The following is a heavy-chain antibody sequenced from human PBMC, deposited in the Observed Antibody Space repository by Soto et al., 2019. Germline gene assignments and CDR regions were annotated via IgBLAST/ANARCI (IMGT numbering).Heavy chain of an antibody. CDR3: ARDKAGYNSGWYFYGMDV. V-gene: IGHV3-33*01. Sequence: QVQLVGSGGGVVQPGRSLRLSCAASGFTFSSYGMHWVRQAPGKGLEWVAIIWYDGSNNYYAESVKGRFTISRDNSKNTLYLQMNRLRAEDTAVYYCARDKAGYNSGWYFYGMDVWGQGTTVTVSS. J-gene: IGHJ6*02. CDR1: GFTFSSYG. D-gene: IGHD6-19*01. CDR2: IWYDGSNN.